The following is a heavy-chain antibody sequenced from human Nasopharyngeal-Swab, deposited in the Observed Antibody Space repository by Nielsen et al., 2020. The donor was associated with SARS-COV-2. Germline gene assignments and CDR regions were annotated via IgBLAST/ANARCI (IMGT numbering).Heavy chain of an antibody. CDR2: TEIGGTT. CDR3: ARSYGDYEDY. V-gene: IGHV3-53*05. D-gene: IGHD4-17*01. CDR1: GLTVSSTY. Sequence: GGSLRLSCAVSGLTVSSTYMSWVRQAPGKGLEWVSVTEIGGTTHYADSVKGRFTISRDNSKNTLYLQMNSPRAEDTAVYYCARSYGDYEDYWGQGTLVTVSS. J-gene: IGHJ4*02.